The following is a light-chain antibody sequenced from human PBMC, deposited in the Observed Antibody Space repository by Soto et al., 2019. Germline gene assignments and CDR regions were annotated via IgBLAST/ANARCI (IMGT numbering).Light chain of an antibody. CDR3: QHYGASPQT. CDR2: GAS. J-gene: IGKJ1*01. V-gene: IGKV3-20*01. CDR1: QSVSSNY. Sequence: EIVLTQSPATLCLSPGERATLSCRASQSVSSNYLAWYQQKPGLAPRLLVYGASRRATGIPDRFSGSGSGTDFTLTISRLEPADFAVYYCQHYGASPQTFGQGTKVDIK.